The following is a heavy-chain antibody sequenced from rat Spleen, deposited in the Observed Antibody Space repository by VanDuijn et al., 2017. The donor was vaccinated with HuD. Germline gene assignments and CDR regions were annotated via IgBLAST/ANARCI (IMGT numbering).Heavy chain of an antibody. D-gene: IGHD1-11*01. Sequence: EVQLVESDGGLVQPGRSLKLSCAASGFTFSDYYMAWVRQAPTKGLEWVATISYDGSSTYYRDSVKGRFTISRDNAKSTLYLQMDSLRSEDTATYYCARTTEASDYWGQGVMVTVSS. V-gene: IGHV5-29*01. CDR3: ARTTEASDY. CDR1: GFTFSDYY. J-gene: IGHJ2*01. CDR2: ISYDGSST.